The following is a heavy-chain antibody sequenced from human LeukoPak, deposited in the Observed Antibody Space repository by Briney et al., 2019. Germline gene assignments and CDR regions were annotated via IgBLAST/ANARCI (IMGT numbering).Heavy chain of an antibody. D-gene: IGHD5-18*01. Sequence: ASVKVSCKASGYTFTGYYMHWVRQAPGQGLEWMGWINPNSGGTNYAQKFQGWVTMTRDTSISTAYMELSRLRSDDTAVYYCAKDKKQLWSLFDYWGQGTLVTVSS. V-gene: IGHV1-2*04. CDR3: AKDKKQLWSLFDY. CDR1: GYTFTGYY. CDR2: INPNSGGT. J-gene: IGHJ4*02.